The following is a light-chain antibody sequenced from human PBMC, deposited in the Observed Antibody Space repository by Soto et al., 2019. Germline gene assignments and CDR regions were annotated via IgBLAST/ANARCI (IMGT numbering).Light chain of an antibody. J-gene: IGKJ5*01. CDR1: QSVSNNY. CDR2: GAY. V-gene: IGKV3-11*01. Sequence: VLTQSPGTLSVSPGDSATLSCRASQSVSNNYLAWYQQKPCQAPRLLIYGAYNRATGIPARFSGSGSGTDFTLTISSLEPEDFAVYYCHQRQYWPPITFGQGTRLEIK. CDR3: HQRQYWPPIT.